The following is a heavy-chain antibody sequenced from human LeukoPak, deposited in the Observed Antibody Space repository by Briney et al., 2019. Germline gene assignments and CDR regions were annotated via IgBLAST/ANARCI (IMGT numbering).Heavy chain of an antibody. CDR2: ISAYNGNT. CDR3: ARDPSSWYDAFDI. J-gene: IGHJ3*02. CDR1: GYTFTSYG. Sequence: ASVKVSCKASGYTFTSYGISWVRQAPGQGLEWMGWISAYNGNTNYAQKLQGRVTMTTDTSTSTAYMELSSLRSEDTAVYYCARDPSSWYDAFDIWGQGTMVTVSS. D-gene: IGHD6-13*01. V-gene: IGHV1-18*01.